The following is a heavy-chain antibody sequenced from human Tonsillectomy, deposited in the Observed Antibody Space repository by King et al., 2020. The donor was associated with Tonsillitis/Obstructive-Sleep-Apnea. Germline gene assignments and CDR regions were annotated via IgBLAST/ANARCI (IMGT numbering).Heavy chain of an antibody. V-gene: IGHV3-21*01. Sequence: VQLVESGGGLVKPGGSLRLSCAASGFAFHYYTLEWVRQAPGKGLEWVSSIDGTGNHIYYADSVKVRVTVSRDNTKNALYLQMTILRAEDTALYYCTRALSTAYLDSWGQGTLVTVSS. CDR3: TRALSTAYLDS. CDR1: GFAFHYYT. CDR2: IDGTGNHI. J-gene: IGHJ4*02.